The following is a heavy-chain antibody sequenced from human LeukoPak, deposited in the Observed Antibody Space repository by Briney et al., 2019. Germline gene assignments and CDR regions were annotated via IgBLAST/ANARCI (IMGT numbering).Heavy chain of an antibody. CDR3: ARDLKWLQTFDH. D-gene: IGHD5-24*01. Sequence: GGSLRLSCAASKFSFSDYAMHWVRQAPGKALEWVAIISFDGSNKNYADSVKGRFTISRDNSRNTLYLQTNSLTAEDTAVYFCARDLKWLQTFDHWGQGSLVSVSS. V-gene: IGHV3-30-3*01. J-gene: IGHJ4*02. CDR2: ISFDGSNK. CDR1: KFSFSDYA.